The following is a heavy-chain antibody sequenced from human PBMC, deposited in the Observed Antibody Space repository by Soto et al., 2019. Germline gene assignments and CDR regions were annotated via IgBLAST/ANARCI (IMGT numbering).Heavy chain of an antibody. CDR1: GFTFSSYA. J-gene: IGHJ4*02. CDR2: ISGSGGST. V-gene: IGHV3-23*01. D-gene: IGHD4-17*01. CDR3: AKDRRRTTVTAFDY. Sequence: EVQLLESGGGLVQPGGSLRLTCAASGFTFSSYAMSWVRQAPGKGLEWVSAISGSGGSTYYADSVKGRFTISRDNSKNTLYVQMNSLRAEDTAVYYCAKDRRRTTVTAFDYWGQGTLVTVSS.